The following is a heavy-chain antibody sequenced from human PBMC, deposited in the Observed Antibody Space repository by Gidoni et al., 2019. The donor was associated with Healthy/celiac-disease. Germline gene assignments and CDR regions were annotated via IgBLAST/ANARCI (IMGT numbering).Heavy chain of an antibody. D-gene: IGHD6-13*01. CDR3: AKDRRIWQQLDYYYGMDV. CDR1: GFPFSSYA. CDR2: ISGSGGST. V-gene: IGHV3-23*01. Sequence: EVQLLESGGGLVQPGGSLRLSCASSGFPFSSYAMSWVRQAPGKGLEWVSDISGSGGSTYYADSVKGRFTISRDNSKNTLYLQMNSLRAEDTAVYYCAKDRRIWQQLDYYYGMDVWGQGTTVTVSS. J-gene: IGHJ6*02.